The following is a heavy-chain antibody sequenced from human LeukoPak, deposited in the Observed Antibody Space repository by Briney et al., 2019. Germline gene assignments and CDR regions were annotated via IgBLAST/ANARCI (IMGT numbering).Heavy chain of an antibody. CDR3: ARGHGYPYGMDV. Sequence: SETLSLTCAVYGGSFSGYYWSWIRQPPGKGLEWIGEINHSGSTNYNPSLKSRVTISVDTSKNKFSLKLSSVTAADTAVYYCARGHGYPYGMDVWGKGTTVTVSS. J-gene: IGHJ6*04. CDR2: INHSGST. D-gene: IGHD5-18*01. CDR1: GGSFSGYY. V-gene: IGHV4-34*01.